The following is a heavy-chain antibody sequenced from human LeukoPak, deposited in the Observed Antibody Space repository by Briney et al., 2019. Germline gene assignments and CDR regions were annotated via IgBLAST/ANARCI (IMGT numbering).Heavy chain of an antibody. Sequence: GASVKVSCKASGYTFTSYYMHWVRQAPGQGLEWVGIINPSGGSTSYAQKFQGRVTMTRDTSTSTVYMELSSLSSEDRAVYYCARTPAVAGVYYFDYWGQGTLVTVSS. D-gene: IGHD6-19*01. CDR3: ARTPAVAGVYYFDY. CDR2: INPSGGST. J-gene: IGHJ4*02. V-gene: IGHV1-46*01. CDR1: GYTFTSYY.